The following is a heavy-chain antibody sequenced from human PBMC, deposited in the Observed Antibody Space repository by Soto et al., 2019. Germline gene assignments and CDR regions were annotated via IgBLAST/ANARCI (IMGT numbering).Heavy chain of an antibody. Sequence: ASVKVSCKASGGTFSSYAISWVRQAPGQGLEWMGGIIPIFGTANYAQKFQGRVTITADESTSTAYMELSSLRSEDTAVYYCASWLALDISPNPGYYYGMDVWGQGTTVTVSS. CDR1: GGTFSSYA. J-gene: IGHJ6*02. V-gene: IGHV1-69*13. D-gene: IGHD3-9*01. CDR2: IIPIFGTA. CDR3: ASWLALDISPNPGYYYGMDV.